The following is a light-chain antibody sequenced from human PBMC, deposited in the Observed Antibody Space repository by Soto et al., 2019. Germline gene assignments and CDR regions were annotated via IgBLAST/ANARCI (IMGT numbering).Light chain of an antibody. V-gene: IGKV3-20*01. CDR3: QQYGSSPPRT. CDR1: QSVSNDF. Sequence: EIVLTQSPGILSLSPGERATLSCRASQSVSNDFLAWYHQKPGQAXXLLIYGASTRATDVPDRFSGSGSGADFTLSISRLEPEDFAVYYCQQYGSSPPRTFGQGTKVDIK. CDR2: GAS. J-gene: IGKJ1*01.